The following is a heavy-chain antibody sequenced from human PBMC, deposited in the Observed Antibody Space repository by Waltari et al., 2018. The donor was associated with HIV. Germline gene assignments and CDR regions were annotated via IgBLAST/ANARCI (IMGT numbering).Heavy chain of an antibody. J-gene: IGHJ2*01. CDR1: GFTLSNAW. Sequence: EVQLVESGGGLVKPGGSLRLSCAASGFTLSNAWLSWVRQAPGKGLEWVGRMKSKTDGGTTNYAAPGKGRFTISRDDSKNTLYLQMNSLKTEDTAVYYCGTYGDGMWYFELCGRRTLVSVSS. CDR3: GTYGDGMWYFEL. D-gene: IGHD4-17*01. V-gene: IGHV3-15*01. CDR2: MKSKTDGGTT.